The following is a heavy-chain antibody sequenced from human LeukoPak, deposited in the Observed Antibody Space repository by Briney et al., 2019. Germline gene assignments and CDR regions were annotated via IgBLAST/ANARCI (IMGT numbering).Heavy chain of an antibody. CDR3: AREDTSEAFDI. J-gene: IGHJ3*02. Sequence: ASVKVSCKASGYTFTSYDINWVRQATGQGLEWMGWINAGNGNTKYSQKFQGRVTITRDTSASTAYMELSSLRSEDTAVYYCAREDTSEAFDIWGQGTMVTVSS. D-gene: IGHD1-26*01. V-gene: IGHV1-3*01. CDR2: INAGNGNT. CDR1: GYTFTSYD.